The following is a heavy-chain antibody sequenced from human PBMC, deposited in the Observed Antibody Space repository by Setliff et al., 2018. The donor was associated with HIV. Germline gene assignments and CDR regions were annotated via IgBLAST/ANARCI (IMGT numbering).Heavy chain of an antibody. Sequence: QPGGSLRLSCAASGIRFDTYAMHWVRQAPGKGLEWVSGIIWNSVGIAYADSVKGRFTISRDNAKNSLYLQMNSLRAEDTAVYYCARGRLYSSGWSIDAFDIWGQGTLVTVSS. CDR1: GIRFDTYA. V-gene: IGHV3-9*01. CDR2: IIWNSVGI. J-gene: IGHJ3*02. D-gene: IGHD6-19*01. CDR3: ARGRLYSSGWSIDAFDI.